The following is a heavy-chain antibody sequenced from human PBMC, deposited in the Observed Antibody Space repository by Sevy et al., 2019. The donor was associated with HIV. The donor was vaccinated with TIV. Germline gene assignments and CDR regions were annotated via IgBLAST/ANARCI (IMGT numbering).Heavy chain of an antibody. CDR3: PRHQLRVSATGFDY. CDR2: LTFSSNTI. J-gene: IGHJ4*02. D-gene: IGHD6-13*01. CDR1: GFTFSNYN. V-gene: IGHV3-48*01. Sequence: GGSLRLSCAASGFTFSNYNMDWIRQAPGKGLEWVSYLTFSSNTIYYADSVKGRFTISRDNAKKSLYLQMNSLRAEDTAVYYCPRHQLRVSATGFDYWGQGTLVTVSS.